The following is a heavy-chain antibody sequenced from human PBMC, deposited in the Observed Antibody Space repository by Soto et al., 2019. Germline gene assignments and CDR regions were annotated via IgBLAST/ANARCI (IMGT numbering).Heavy chain of an antibody. V-gene: IGHV1-2*02. CDR2: INPKSGGT. J-gene: IGHJ5*02. Sequence: QVQLVQSGAEVKKPGASVKVSCKASGYTFTGYYIHWVRQAPGQGLEWMGWINPKSGGTNYAQNFQGRVTLTRDTSISTAYMDLSSLKSGDTAVYYCARGRTSVTTSWFDPWGRGTLVTVS. D-gene: IGHD4-17*01. CDR3: ARGRTSVTTSWFDP. CDR1: GYTFTGYY.